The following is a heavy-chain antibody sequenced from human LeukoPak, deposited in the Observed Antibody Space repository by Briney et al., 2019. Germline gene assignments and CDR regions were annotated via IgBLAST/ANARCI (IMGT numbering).Heavy chain of an antibody. V-gene: IGHV3-48*01. J-gene: IGHJ4*02. CDR2: ISSGSSTI. Sequence: GGSLRLSCAASGFTFSSYSMNWVRQAPGKGLEWVSYISSGSSTIYYADSVKGRLTISRDNAKSSLYLQMNSLRAEDAAVYYCASSSGWYRQFDYWGQGTLVTVSS. CDR3: ASSSGWYRQFDY. D-gene: IGHD6-19*01. CDR1: GFTFSSYS.